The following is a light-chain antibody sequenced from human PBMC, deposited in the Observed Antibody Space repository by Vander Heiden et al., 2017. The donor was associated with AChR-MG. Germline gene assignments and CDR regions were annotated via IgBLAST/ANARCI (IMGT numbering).Light chain of an antibody. CDR3: VLHMPSGHYV. J-gene: IGLJ1*01. Sequence: QTVVTQEPSFSVSPGGTVTLTCGLSSGSVSTPNYPSWYQQTPGQAPRTLIYSTNTRSSGVPDRFSGSILGNKAALTITGAQADDESDYYCVLHMPSGHYVFGTGTRVTVL. V-gene: IGLV8-61*01. CDR1: SGSVSTPNY. CDR2: STN.